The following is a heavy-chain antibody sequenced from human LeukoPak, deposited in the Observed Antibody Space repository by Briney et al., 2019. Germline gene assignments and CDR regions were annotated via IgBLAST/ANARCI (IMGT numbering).Heavy chain of an antibody. CDR3: ARETYDFWSGYYKDYYYYMDV. J-gene: IGHJ6*03. CDR1: GGSISSYY. D-gene: IGHD3-3*01. Sequence: SETLSLTCTVSGGSISSYYWSWIRQPAGKGLEWIGRIYTSGSTNYNPPLKSRVTMSVDTSKNQFSLKLSSVTAADTAVYYCARETYDFWSGYYKDYYYYMDVWGKGTTVTVSS. CDR2: IYTSGST. V-gene: IGHV4-4*07.